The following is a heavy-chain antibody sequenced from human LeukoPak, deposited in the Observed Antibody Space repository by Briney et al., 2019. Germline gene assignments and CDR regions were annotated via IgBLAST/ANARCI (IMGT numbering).Heavy chain of an antibody. CDR3: ARSNPRGSGSYDY. CDR1: GGSISGSSYY. Sequence: SETLSLTCTVPGGSISGSSYYWGWIRQPPGKGLEWIGSIYYSGSTYYNPSLKSRVTISVDTSKNQFSLKLSSVTAADTAVYYCARSNPRGSGSYDYWGQGTLVTVSS. D-gene: IGHD3-10*01. CDR2: IYYSGST. V-gene: IGHV4-39*01. J-gene: IGHJ4*02.